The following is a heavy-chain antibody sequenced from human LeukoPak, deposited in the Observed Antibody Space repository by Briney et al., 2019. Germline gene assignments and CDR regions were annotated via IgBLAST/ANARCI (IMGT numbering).Heavy chain of an antibody. J-gene: IGHJ4*02. D-gene: IGHD3-22*01. CDR2: INHSGST. CDR3: ARSDYYDSSGLFGD. CDR1: GGSFSGYY. Sequence: SETLSLTCAVHGGSFSGYYWSWIRQPPGRGLEWIGEINHSGSTNYNPSLKSRVTISVDTSKNQFSLKLSSVTAADTAVYYCARSDYYDSSGLFGDWGQGTLVTVSS. V-gene: IGHV4-34*01.